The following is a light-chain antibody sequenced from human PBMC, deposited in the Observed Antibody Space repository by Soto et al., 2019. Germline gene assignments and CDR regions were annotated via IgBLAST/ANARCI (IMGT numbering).Light chain of an antibody. Sequence: DIQMTQSPSSLSASVGDRVTITCRASQSITTYLNWYRQKPGKAPKLLIYAASSLQSGVPSRFSGSGSETEFTLSISSLQPDYFATYFCQQSCSAPLTFGGGTKVEIK. CDR3: QQSCSAPLT. V-gene: IGKV1-39*01. J-gene: IGKJ4*01. CDR2: AAS. CDR1: QSITTY.